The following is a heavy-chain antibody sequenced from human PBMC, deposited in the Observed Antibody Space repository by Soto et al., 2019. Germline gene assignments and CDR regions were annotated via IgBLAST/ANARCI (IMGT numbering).Heavy chain of an antibody. D-gene: IGHD3-3*01. Sequence: GGSLRLSCAASGFTFSSYAMSWVRQAPGKGLEWVSAISGSGGSTYYADSVKGRFTISRDNSKNTLYLQMNSLRAEDTAVYYCAKGPPYDFWSGYHFDYWGQGTLVTVSS. CDR1: GFTFSSYA. CDR2: ISGSGGST. CDR3: AKGPPYDFWSGYHFDY. V-gene: IGHV3-23*01. J-gene: IGHJ4*02.